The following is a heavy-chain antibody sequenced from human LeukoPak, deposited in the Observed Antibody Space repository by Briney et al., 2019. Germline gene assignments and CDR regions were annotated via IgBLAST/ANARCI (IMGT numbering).Heavy chain of an antibody. CDR1: EFSFSSYW. J-gene: IGHJ6*02. Sequence: PGGSLRLSCAASEFSFSSYWMHWVRQAPGKGLVWVSRIISDGTSATYADSVKGRFTMSRDNAKNTLYLEMNSLRADDTAMYYCARDARYNIDVWGQGTTVTVSS. CDR3: ARDARYNIDV. V-gene: IGHV3-74*01. CDR2: IISDGTSA. D-gene: IGHD3-9*01.